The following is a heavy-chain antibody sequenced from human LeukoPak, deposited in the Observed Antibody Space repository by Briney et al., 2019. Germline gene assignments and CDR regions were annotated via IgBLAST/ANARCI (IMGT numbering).Heavy chain of an antibody. J-gene: IGHJ4*02. CDR3: AKLGYYYGSGSYYTRDY. Sequence: PGGSLSLSCAASGFTFSSYSMNWVRQAPGKGLEWVSSISSSSSYIYYADSVKGRFTISRDNSKNTLYLQMNSLRAEDTAVYYCAKLGYYYGSGSYYTRDYWGQGTLVTVSS. D-gene: IGHD3-10*01. V-gene: IGHV3-21*04. CDR1: GFTFSSYS. CDR2: ISSSSSYI.